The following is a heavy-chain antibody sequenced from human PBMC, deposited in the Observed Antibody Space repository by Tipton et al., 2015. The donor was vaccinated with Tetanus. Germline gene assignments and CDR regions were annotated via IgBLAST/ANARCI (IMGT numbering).Heavy chain of an antibody. V-gene: IGHV4-30-2*01. CDR3: ARGRNYGDYLDF. CDR1: GGSVSGGAYT. Sequence: LRLSCVVSGGSVSGGAYTWNWIRQPPGKGLEWIGSVYHGGTIYTPSLKSRVTISVDRSRSHFSLNLTPVTAADTALYYCARGRNYGDYLDFWGQGSLVTVFS. J-gene: IGHJ4*02. CDR2: VYHGGT. D-gene: IGHD4-17*01.